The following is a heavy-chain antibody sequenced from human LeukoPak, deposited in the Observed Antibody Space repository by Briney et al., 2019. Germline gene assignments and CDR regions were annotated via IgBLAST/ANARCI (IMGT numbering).Heavy chain of an antibody. CDR3: AKSSYYDASGYYREYYFDY. Sequence: PGGSLRLSCVPSGFSFSNYAMSWVRRAPGKGLEWVSSVSGSGGSTHYADSVKGRFTISRDQTKNTLYLQMNSLRAEDTAVYYCAKSSYYDASGYYREYYFDYWGQGTLVTVSS. V-gene: IGHV3-23*01. CDR2: VSGSGGST. D-gene: IGHD3-22*01. CDR1: GFSFSNYA. J-gene: IGHJ4*02.